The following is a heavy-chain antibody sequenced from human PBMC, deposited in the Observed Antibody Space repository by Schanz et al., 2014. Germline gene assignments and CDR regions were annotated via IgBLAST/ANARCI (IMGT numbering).Heavy chain of an antibody. CDR2: VWSDGNTK. J-gene: IGHJ4*02. D-gene: IGHD3-3*01. V-gene: IGHV3-33*01. CDR3: ARDKGGYYPFDY. Sequence: VQLVESGGGVVRPGGSLRLSCATSGFTFSRFGMHWVRQAPGKGPEWVALVWSDGNTKYYVDSVKGRFTISRDNAKNSLYLQMNSLRAEDTAVYYCARDKGGYYPFDYWGQGTLVTVSS. CDR1: GFTFSRFG.